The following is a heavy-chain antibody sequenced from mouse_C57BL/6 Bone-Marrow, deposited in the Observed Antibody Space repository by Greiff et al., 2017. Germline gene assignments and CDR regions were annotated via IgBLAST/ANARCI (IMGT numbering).Heavy chain of an antibody. Sequence: EVKVEESEGGLVQPGSSMKLSCTASGFTFSDYYMAWVRQVPEKGLEWVANINYDGSSTYYLASLKSRFIISRDNAKNILYLQMSSLKSEDTATYDCARDRFSTVVAHGYFDVWGTGTTVTVSS. D-gene: IGHD1-1*01. J-gene: IGHJ1*03. V-gene: IGHV5-16*01. CDR3: ARDRFSTVVAHGYFDV. CDR2: INYDGSST. CDR1: GFTFSDYY.